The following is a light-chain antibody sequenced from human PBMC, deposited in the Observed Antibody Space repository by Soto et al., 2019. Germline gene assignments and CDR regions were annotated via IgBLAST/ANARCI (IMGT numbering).Light chain of an antibody. CDR1: QSVSSH. CDR3: QQYGSSGT. J-gene: IGKJ1*01. V-gene: IGKV3-20*01. Sequence: EIVVTQSPATLSLSPWEIVTLSFRASQSVSSHLAWYQQKPGQAPRLLIYGASNRATGIPDRFSGSGSGTDFTLTISRLETEDFAVYYCQQYGSSGTFGQGTKVDIK. CDR2: GAS.